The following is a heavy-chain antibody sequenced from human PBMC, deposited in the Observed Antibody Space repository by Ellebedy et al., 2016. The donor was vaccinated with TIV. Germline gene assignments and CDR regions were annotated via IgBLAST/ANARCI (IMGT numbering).Heavy chain of an antibody. D-gene: IGHD3-22*01. Sequence: PGGSLRLSCAASGSTFSGSAMHWVRQASGKGLEWVGRIRSKANSYATEYPASVNGRFTITRDDSKNTAYLQMNSLETEDTAVYYCAITYYYDSSGYTIDYWGQGTLVTVTS. CDR3: AITYYYDSSGYTIDY. J-gene: IGHJ4*02. V-gene: IGHV3-73*01. CDR1: GSTFSGSA. CDR2: IRSKANSYAT.